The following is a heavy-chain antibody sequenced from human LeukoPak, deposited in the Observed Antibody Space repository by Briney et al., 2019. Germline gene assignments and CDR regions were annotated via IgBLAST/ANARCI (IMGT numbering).Heavy chain of an antibody. V-gene: IGHV1-18*01. CDR2: ISAYNGNT. Sequence: GASVKVSCKASGYTFTSYGISWVRQAPGQGLEWMGWISAYNGNTNYAQKLQGRVTMTTDTSTSTAYMELRSLRSDDTAVYYCARDPNAFWSVQPRFDYWGQGTLVSVSS. CDR3: ARDPNAFWSVQPRFDY. CDR1: GYTFTSYG. J-gene: IGHJ4*02. D-gene: IGHD3-3*01.